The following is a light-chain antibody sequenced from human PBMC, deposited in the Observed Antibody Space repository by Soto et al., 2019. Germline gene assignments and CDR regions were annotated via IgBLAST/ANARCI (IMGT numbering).Light chain of an antibody. V-gene: IGKV3-20*01. CDR1: QSVSSNY. Sequence: EFMLTQSPGTLSLSPGERATLSCRASQSVSSNYLAWYQQKPGQAPRLLIYGASSRATGIPDRFSGSGSGTDFTLTISRLEPEDFAVYYCQQFGSSPWTFGQGTKVDIK. J-gene: IGKJ1*01. CDR3: QQFGSSPWT. CDR2: GAS.